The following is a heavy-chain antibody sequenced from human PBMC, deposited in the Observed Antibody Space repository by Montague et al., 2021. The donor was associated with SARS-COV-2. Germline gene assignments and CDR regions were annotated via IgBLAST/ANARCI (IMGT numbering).Heavy chain of an antibody. CDR1: GGSISSYY. CDR2: INHSGST. Sequence: SETLSLTCTVSGGSISSYYWSWIRQPPGKGLEWIGEINHSGSTNXNPSLKSRVTISVGTSKNQFSLKLSSVTAADTAVYYCARGSRQWLVRPPHYYYFDYWGQGTLVTVSS. D-gene: IGHD6-19*01. V-gene: IGHV4-34*01. J-gene: IGHJ4*02. CDR3: ARGSRQWLVRPPHYYYFDY.